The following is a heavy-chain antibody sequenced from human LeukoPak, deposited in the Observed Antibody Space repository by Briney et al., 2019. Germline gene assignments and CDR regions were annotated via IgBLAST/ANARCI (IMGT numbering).Heavy chain of an antibody. CDR2: TSWNSGSI. D-gene: IGHD5-12*01. J-gene: IGHJ4*02. CDR1: GFTFDDYA. CDR3: ARDPYDSYYFDY. V-gene: IGHV3-9*01. Sequence: SGGSLRLSCAASGFTFDDYAMHWVRQAPGKGLEWVSATSWNSGSIGYADSVKGRFTISRDNSKNTLYLQMNSLRAEDTAVYYCARDPYDSYYFDYWGQGTLVTVSS.